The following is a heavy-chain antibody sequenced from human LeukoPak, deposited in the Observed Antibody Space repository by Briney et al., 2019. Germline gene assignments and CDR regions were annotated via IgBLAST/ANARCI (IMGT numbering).Heavy chain of an antibody. CDR3: ARDPTYCGGDCSS. D-gene: IGHD2-21*02. J-gene: IGHJ4*02. Sequence: GGSLRLSCAASGFTFSDYYMSWIRQAPGKGLEWVSSISSSSSYIYYADSVKGRFTISRDNAKNSLYLQMNSLRAEDTAVYYCARDPTYCGGDCSSGGQGTLVTVSS. CDR1: GFTFSDYY. CDR2: ISSSSSYI. V-gene: IGHV3-11*06.